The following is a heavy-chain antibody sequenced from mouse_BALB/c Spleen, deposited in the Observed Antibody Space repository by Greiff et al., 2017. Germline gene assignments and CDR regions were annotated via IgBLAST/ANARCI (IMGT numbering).Heavy chain of an antibody. CDR3: ARVDDYDYAMDY. D-gene: IGHD2-4*01. J-gene: IGHJ4*01. CDR1: GFTFSSYA. V-gene: IGHV5-9-4*01. CDR2: ISSGGSYT. Sequence: EVKVVESGGGLVKPGGSLKLSCAASGFTFSSYAMSWVRQSPEKRLEWVAEISSGGSYTYYPDTVTGRFTISRDNAKNTLYLEMSSLRSEDTAMYYCARVDDYDYAMDYWGQGTSVTVSS.